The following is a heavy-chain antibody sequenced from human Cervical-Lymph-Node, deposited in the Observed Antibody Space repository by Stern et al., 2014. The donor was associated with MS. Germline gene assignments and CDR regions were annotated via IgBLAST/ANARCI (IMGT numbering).Heavy chain of an antibody. CDR1: GFTFDGYA. D-gene: IGHD2-15*01. CDR2: ISWNGVSI. Sequence: EVQLVESGGGLVQPGRSLRLSCAASGFTFDGYAIHWVRQAPGGGLEWVSGISWNGVSIGYADSVKGRFTISRDNAKGSLHLQMNSLRTEDTALYYCAKDACSASSCSGASPYFDSWGQGTLVTVSS. CDR3: AKDACSASSCSGASPYFDS. V-gene: IGHV3-9*01. J-gene: IGHJ4*02.